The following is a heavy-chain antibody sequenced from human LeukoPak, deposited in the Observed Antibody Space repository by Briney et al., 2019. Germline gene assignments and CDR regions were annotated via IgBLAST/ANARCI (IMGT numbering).Heavy chain of an antibody. Sequence: GGSLRLSYSASGFTFRSYAMHWVRQAPGKGLEYVSAISGNGDSTYYADSVKGTFTISRDNSKNTLYLQMSSLRAEDTAVYYCVKGGIAAADNYFDYWGQGTLVTVSS. D-gene: IGHD6-13*01. V-gene: IGHV3-64D*06. CDR3: VKGGIAAADNYFDY. CDR1: GFTFRSYA. J-gene: IGHJ4*02. CDR2: ISGNGDST.